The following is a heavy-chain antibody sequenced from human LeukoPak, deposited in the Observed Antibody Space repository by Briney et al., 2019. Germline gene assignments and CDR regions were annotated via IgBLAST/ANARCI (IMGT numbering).Heavy chain of an antibody. CDR3: ARDLAYDMGSGHQGTFDY. J-gene: IGHJ4*02. D-gene: IGHD6-19*01. CDR2: ITNTGRFL. V-gene: IGHV3-11*01. CDR1: GFTFSDYY. Sequence: GGSLRLSCVASGFTFSDYYMSWIRQASGKGLEWLSYITNTGRFLYYAASVRGRLTISRDNSKNSLYLQMNSLRADDTAVYYCARDLAYDMGSGHQGTFDYWGQGTLVTVSS.